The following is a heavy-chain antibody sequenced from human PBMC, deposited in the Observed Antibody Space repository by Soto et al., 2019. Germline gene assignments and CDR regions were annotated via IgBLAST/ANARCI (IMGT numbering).Heavy chain of an antibody. Sequence: PSETLSLTCTVSGFSVSSDYYWGWIRHPPGKGLELIGSSYHSGRHYYNPSLKSRVTMSLDTSRNQFSLRLSSLTAADTAVYYCARDENIPLAGPYWGQGTLVTVSS. D-gene: IGHD6-19*01. CDR2: SYHSGRH. V-gene: IGHV4-38-2*02. CDR3: ARDENIPLAGPY. J-gene: IGHJ4*02. CDR1: GFSVSSDYY.